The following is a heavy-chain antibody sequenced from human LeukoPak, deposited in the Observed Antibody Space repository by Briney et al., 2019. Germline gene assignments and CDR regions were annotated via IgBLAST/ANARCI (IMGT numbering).Heavy chain of an antibody. J-gene: IGHJ1*01. D-gene: IGHD3-10*01. CDR3: AKYFASGSYYKLPH. Sequence: GGSLRLSCEVSGFTFSRYWMSWVRQAPGKGLEWVSTISGSGAYTYYADTVKGRFTISRDNSKNTLYLQMNSLRAEDTAVYYCAKYFASGSYYKLPHWGQGTLVTVSS. CDR1: GFTFSRYW. CDR2: ISGSGAYT. V-gene: IGHV3-23*01.